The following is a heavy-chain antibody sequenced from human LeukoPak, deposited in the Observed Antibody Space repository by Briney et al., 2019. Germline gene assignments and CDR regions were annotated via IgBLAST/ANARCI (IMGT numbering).Heavy chain of an antibody. V-gene: IGHV1-46*01. CDR2: INPSGGST. CDR1: GYTFTIYY. D-gene: IGHD3-22*01. J-gene: IGHJ4*02. Sequence: ASVKVSCKASGYTFTIYYMHWVRQAPGQGLEWMGIINPSGGSTSYAQKFQGRVTMTRDTSTSTVYMELSSLRSEDTAVYYCAREDHSYYYDSSGYPPDYWGQGTLVTVSS. CDR3: AREDHSYYYDSSGYPPDY.